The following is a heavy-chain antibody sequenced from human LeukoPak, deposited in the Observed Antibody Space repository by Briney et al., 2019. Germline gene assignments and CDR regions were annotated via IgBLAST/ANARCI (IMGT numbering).Heavy chain of an antibody. Sequence: SVKVSCKASGGTFSSYTISWVRQAPGQGLEWMGRIIPILGIANYAQKFQGRVTITADKSTSTAYMELSSLRSEDTAVHYCARDGYETYYYGSGSYSNWFDPWGQGTLVTVSS. J-gene: IGHJ5*02. V-gene: IGHV1-69*04. D-gene: IGHD3-10*01. CDR1: GGTFSSYT. CDR2: IIPILGIA. CDR3: ARDGYETYYYGSGSYSNWFDP.